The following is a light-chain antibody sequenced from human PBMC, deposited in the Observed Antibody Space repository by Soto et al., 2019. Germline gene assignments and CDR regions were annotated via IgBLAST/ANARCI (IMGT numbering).Light chain of an antibody. CDR1: QGISNY. CDR2: AAS. J-gene: IGKJ5*01. V-gene: IGKV1-27*01. CDR3: QKYNSAPRT. Sequence: DIQMTQSPSSVSASVGDRITVTCGASQGISNYLAWYQQKPGKVPKLLIYAASTLQSGVPSRFSGSGSGTDFTLTISSLQPEDVATYYCQKYNSAPRTFGQGTRLEI.